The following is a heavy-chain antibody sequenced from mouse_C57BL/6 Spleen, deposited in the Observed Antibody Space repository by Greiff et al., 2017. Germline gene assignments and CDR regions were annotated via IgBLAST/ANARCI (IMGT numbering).Heavy chain of an antibody. Sequence: QVQLQQPGAELVMPGASVKLSCKASGYTFTSYWMHWVKQRPGQGLECIGEIDPSDSYTNYNQKFKGKSTLTVDKSSSTAYMQLSSLTSEDSAVYYCARVGGYFDYWGQGTTLTVSS. CDR1: GYTFTSYW. CDR2: IDPSDSYT. CDR3: ARVGGYFDY. J-gene: IGHJ2*01. V-gene: IGHV1-69*01. D-gene: IGHD4-1*01.